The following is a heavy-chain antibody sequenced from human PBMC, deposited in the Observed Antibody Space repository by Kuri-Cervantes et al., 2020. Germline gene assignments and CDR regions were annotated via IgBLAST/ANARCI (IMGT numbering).Heavy chain of an antibody. D-gene: IGHD3-22*01. CDR3: ARDNYYDSSGYPPGFGY. V-gene: IGHV3-30-3*01. J-gene: IGHJ4*02. Sequence: GESLKISCAASGFTFSSYAMHWVRQAPGKGLEWVAVISYDGSNKYYADSVKGRFTISRDNSKNTLYLQMNSLRAEDTVVYYCARDNYYDSSGYPPGFGYWGQGTLVTVSS. CDR2: ISYDGSNK. CDR1: GFTFSSYA.